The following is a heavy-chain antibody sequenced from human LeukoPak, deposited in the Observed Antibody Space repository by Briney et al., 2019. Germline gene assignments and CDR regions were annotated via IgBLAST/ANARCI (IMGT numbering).Heavy chain of an antibody. CDR3: AREKIAAPDAFDI. V-gene: IGHV3-66*02. CDR2: IYSGGST. D-gene: IGHD6-13*01. CDR1: GFTFSTST. J-gene: IGHJ3*02. Sequence: PGGSLRLSCAASGFTFSTSTMNWVRQAPGKGLEWVSVIYSGGSTYYADSVKGRFTISRDNSKNTLYLQMNSLRAEDTAVYYCAREKIAAPDAFDIWGQGTMVTVSS.